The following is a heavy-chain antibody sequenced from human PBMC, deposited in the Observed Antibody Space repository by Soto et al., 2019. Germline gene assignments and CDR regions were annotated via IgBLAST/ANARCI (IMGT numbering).Heavy chain of an antibody. Sequence: QVQLVESGGGVVQPGRSLRLSCAASGFTFSSYGMHWVRQAPGKGLEWVAVIWYDGSNKYYADSVKGRFTISRDNSKNTLYLQMNSLRAEDTAVYYCARDRSMVAPNWFDPWGQGTLVTVSS. CDR2: IWYDGSNK. CDR3: ARDRSMVAPNWFDP. D-gene: IGHD5-12*01. CDR1: GFTFSSYG. V-gene: IGHV3-33*01. J-gene: IGHJ5*02.